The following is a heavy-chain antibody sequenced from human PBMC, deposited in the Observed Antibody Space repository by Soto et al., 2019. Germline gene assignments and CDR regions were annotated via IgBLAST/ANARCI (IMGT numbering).Heavy chain of an antibody. Sequence: EVQLLESGGGLVQPGGSLRLSCAASGFTFSSYAMSWVRQAPGKGLEWVSAISGSGGSTYYADSVKGRFTISRDNSKNTLYLQMNSLRAEDTAVYYCANYDSSGYRTFDYWGQGPLVTVSS. D-gene: IGHD3-22*01. CDR2: ISGSGGST. CDR1: GFTFSSYA. J-gene: IGHJ4*02. V-gene: IGHV3-23*01. CDR3: ANYDSSGYRTFDY.